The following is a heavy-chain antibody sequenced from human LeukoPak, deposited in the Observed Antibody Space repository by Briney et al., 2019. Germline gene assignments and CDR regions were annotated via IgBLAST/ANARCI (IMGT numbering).Heavy chain of an antibody. Sequence: ASVKVSCKASGYTFTSYGISWVRQAPGQGLEWMGWISAYNGNTNYAQKLQGRVTMTTDTSTSTAYMVLRSLRSDDTAVYYCARGSGYQLPSTFDPWGQGTLVTVSS. CDR2: ISAYNGNT. V-gene: IGHV1-18*01. CDR3: ARGSGYQLPSTFDP. CDR1: GYTFTSYG. J-gene: IGHJ5*02. D-gene: IGHD2-2*01.